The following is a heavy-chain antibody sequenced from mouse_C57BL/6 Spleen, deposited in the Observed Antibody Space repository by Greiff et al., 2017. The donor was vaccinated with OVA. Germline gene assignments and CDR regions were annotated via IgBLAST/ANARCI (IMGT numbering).Heavy chain of an antibody. J-gene: IGHJ4*01. D-gene: IGHD2-4*01. CDR3: ARGGLPYYYAMDY. CDR1: GFTFSDYG. CDR2: ISSGSSTI. V-gene: IGHV5-17*01. Sequence: EVQGVESGGGLVKPGGSLKLSCAASGFTFSDYGMHWVRQAPEKGLEWVAYISSGSSTIYYADTVKGRFTISRDNAKNTLSLQMPSLRAEDTAMYYCARGGLPYYYAMDYWGQGTSVTVSS.